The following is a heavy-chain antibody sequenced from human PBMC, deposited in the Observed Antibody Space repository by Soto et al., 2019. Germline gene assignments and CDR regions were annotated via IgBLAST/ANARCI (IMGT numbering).Heavy chain of an antibody. Sequence: QVQLQESGPGLVKPSETLSLTCTVSGGSISSYYWSWIRQPPGKGLEWIGYIYYSGSTNYNPSLKSRNTISVETSKNQFSLKMSSVTAADTAVYYCARSWLDYDSSGYYYVGAFDIWGQGTMVTVSS. V-gene: IGHV4-59*01. D-gene: IGHD3-22*01. CDR1: GGSISSYY. CDR2: IYYSGST. J-gene: IGHJ3*02. CDR3: ARSWLDYDSSGYYYVGAFDI.